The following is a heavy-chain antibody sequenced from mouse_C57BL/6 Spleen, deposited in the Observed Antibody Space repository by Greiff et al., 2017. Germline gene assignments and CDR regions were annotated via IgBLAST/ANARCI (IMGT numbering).Heavy chain of an antibody. V-gene: IGHV1-76*01. CDR1: GYTFTDYY. CDR2: IYPGGGNT. CDR3: ARGGDDAGFAY. Sequence: QVQLQQSGAELVRPGASVKLSCKASGYTFTDYYINWVKQRPGQGLEWIARIYPGGGNTYYNEKFKGKATLTAEKSSSTAYMQLSSLTSEDSAVYFCARGGDDAGFAYWGQGTLVTVSA. J-gene: IGHJ3*01. D-gene: IGHD2-12*01.